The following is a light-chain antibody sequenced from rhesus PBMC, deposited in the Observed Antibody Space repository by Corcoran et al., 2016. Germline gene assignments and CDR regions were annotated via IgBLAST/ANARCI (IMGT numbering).Light chain of an antibody. J-gene: IGKJ4*01. CDR2: KAS. V-gene: IGKV1-22*01. CDR1: QGMSSW. Sequence: DIQMTQSPSSLSASVGDTVTITCQASQGMSSWLAWYQQKLGKAPKHLIYKASSLQSGAPSRFSGDGSGTELTITISSLQPEDFATYFCQQYRSSPLTFGEVTKV. CDR3: QQYRSSPLT.